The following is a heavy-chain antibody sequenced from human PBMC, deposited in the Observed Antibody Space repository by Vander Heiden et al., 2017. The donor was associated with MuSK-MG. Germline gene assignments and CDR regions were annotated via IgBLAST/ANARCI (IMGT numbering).Heavy chain of an antibody. CDR3: ATVNLAYCGGDCYLNYYYGMDV. CDR2: FDPEDGET. V-gene: IGHV1-24*01. D-gene: IGHD2-21*02. Sequence: QVQLVQSGAEVKKPGASVKVSCKVSGYTLTELSMHWVRQAPGKGLEWMGGFDPEDGETIYAQKFQGRVTMTEDTSTDTAHMELSSLRSEDTAVYYCATVNLAYCGGDCYLNYYYGMDVWGQGTTVTVSS. J-gene: IGHJ6*02. CDR1: GYTLTELS.